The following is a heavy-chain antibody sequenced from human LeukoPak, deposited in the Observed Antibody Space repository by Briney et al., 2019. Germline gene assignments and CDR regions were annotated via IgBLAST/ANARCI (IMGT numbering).Heavy chain of an antibody. V-gene: IGHV1-18*01. CDR2: ISANNGNT. Sequence: ASVKVSCKASGYTFTRYGIIWVRQAPGQGLEWMGWISANNGNTNYAQKLQGRVTMTTDTSTSIAYMELRSLRSDDTAVYYCARGDSGYDFAPFDYWGQGTLVTVSS. CDR3: ARGDSGYDFAPFDY. J-gene: IGHJ4*02. D-gene: IGHD5-12*01. CDR1: GYTFTRYG.